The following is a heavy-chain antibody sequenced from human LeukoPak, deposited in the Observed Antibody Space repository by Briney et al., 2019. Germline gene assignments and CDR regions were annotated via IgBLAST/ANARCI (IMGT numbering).Heavy chain of an antibody. V-gene: IGHV1-2*02. Sequence: ASVKVSCKASGYTFSSYGISWVRQAPGQGLEWMGWINPNSGGTNYAQKFRGRVTMTRDTSISTAYMELSRLRSDDTAVYYCAREHSSSDLDYWGQGTLVTVSS. D-gene: IGHD6-6*01. CDR2: INPNSGGT. CDR1: GYTFSSYG. CDR3: AREHSSSDLDY. J-gene: IGHJ4*02.